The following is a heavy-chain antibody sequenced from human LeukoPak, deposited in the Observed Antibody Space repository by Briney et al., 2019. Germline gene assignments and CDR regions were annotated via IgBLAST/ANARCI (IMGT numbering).Heavy chain of an antibody. CDR1: GFTVSSSY. J-gene: IGHJ4*02. CDR3: TTAREYDFWSGYPFDY. D-gene: IGHD3-3*01. V-gene: IGHV3-15*01. CDR2: IKSKTDGGTT. Sequence: PGGSLRLSCAASGFTVSSSYMSWVRQAPGKGLEWVGRIKSKTDGGTTDYAAPVKGRFTISRDDSKNTLYLQMNSLKTEDTAVYYCTTAREYDFWSGYPFDYWGQGTLVTVSS.